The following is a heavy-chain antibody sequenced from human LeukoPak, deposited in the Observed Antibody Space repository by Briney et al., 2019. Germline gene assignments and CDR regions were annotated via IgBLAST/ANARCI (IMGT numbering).Heavy chain of an antibody. J-gene: IGHJ3*02. CDR1: GGSISSSSYY. V-gene: IGHV4-39*02. D-gene: IGHD1-26*01. Sequence: SETLSLTCTVSGGSISSSSYYWGWIRQPPGKGLEWIGSIYYSGSTYYNPSLKSRFTISVDTSKNQFSLKLSSVTAADTAVYYCAREPPADSGSNDAFDIWGQGTMVTVSS. CDR3: AREPPADSGSNDAFDI. CDR2: IYYSGST.